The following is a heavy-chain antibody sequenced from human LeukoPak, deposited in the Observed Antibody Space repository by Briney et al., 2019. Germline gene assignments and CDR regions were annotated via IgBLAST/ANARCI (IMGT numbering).Heavy chain of an antibody. CDR1: GGSMNNYY. CDR3: ARGQKYRNGYTVTELGSGYFDY. V-gene: IGHV4-59*01. D-gene: IGHD5-18*01. J-gene: IGHJ4*02. CDR2: IFYSGST. Sequence: PSETLSLTCTVSGGSMNNYYWNWIRQPPGKGLEWIGSIFYSGSTNYNPSLKSRGTISIDTSKNQFSLNLSSVTAADTAVYYCARGQKYRNGYTVTELGSGYFDYWGQGTLVTVSS.